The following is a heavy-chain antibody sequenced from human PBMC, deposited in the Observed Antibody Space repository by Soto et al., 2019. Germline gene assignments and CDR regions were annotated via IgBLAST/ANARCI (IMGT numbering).Heavy chain of an antibody. CDR1: GYTLTGYY. D-gene: IGHD2-2*01. V-gene: IGHV1-2*04. J-gene: IGHJ6*02. Sequence: ASVKVSCKAFGYTLTGYYRHWVRQAPGQGLEWMGWINPNSGGTNYAQKFQGCVTMTRDTSISTAYMELSRLRSDDTAVYYCARDMRRGDIVVVPAASLYYYYGMDVWGQGTTVTVSS. CDR3: ARDMRRGDIVVVPAASLYYYYGMDV. CDR2: INPNSGGT.